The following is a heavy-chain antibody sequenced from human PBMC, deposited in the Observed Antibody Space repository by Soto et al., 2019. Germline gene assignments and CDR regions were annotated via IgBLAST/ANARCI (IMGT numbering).Heavy chain of an antibody. J-gene: IGHJ5*02. Sequence: AGGSLRLSCAASGFTFSSYWMHWVRQAPGKGLVWVSRINSDGSSTSYADSVKGRFTISRDNAKNTLYLQMNSLRAEDTAVYYCASGSNSSGWLYNWFDPWGQGTLVTVSS. CDR1: GFTFSSYW. D-gene: IGHD6-19*01. CDR2: INSDGSST. CDR3: ASGSNSSGWLYNWFDP. V-gene: IGHV3-74*01.